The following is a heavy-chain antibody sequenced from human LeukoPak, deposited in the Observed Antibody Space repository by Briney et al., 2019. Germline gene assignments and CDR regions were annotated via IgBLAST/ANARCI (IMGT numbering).Heavy chain of an antibody. J-gene: IGHJ4*02. CDR2: THHSGGI. D-gene: IGHD3-9*01. CDR3: ARGEDFERYYLAY. CDR1: GGSITNDNW. Sequence: PSGTLSLTCAVSGGSITNDNWWGWVRQPPGKGLEWIGETHHSGGINYNSSLKSRLTISVDKSKDQFSLTLSSVTAADTAVYYCARGEDFERYYLAYWGQGTLVTVSS. V-gene: IGHV4-4*02.